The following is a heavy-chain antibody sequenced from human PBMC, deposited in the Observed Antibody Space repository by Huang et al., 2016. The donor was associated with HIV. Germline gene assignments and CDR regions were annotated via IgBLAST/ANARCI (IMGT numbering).Heavy chain of an antibody. J-gene: IGHJ4*02. Sequence: DVQLVQSGAEVKKPGEPLKISCQGSGYSFSSYWIGWVRQMPGKGLEWMGFIYPRASDTRDSPSFQVQFTISADKSINTAYLQWSDLKASDTAMYYCARLFDYGDTFDFWGQGTLVTVSS. CDR2: IYPRASDT. CDR3: ARLFDYGDTFDF. V-gene: IGHV5-51*01. D-gene: IGHD4-17*01. CDR1: GYSFSSYW.